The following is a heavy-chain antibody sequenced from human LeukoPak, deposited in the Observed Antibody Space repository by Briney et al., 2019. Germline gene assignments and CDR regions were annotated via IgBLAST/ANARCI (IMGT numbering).Heavy chain of an antibody. CDR1: GGSISSSSYY. CDR3: ARHEGLSGLFDY. Sequence: SETLSLTCTVSGGSISSSSYYWGWIRQPPGKGLEWIGSIYYSGSTYYNPSLKSRVTISVDTSKNQFSLKLSSVTAADTAVYYCARHEGLSGLFDYWGQGTLVTVSS. D-gene: IGHD5-12*01. CDR2: IYYSGST. V-gene: IGHV4-39*01. J-gene: IGHJ4*02.